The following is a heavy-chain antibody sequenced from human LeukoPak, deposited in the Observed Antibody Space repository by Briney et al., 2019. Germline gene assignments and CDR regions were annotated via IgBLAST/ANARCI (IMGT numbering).Heavy chain of an antibody. CDR2: IYYSGST. J-gene: IGHJ4*02. D-gene: IGHD6-13*01. V-gene: IGHV4-39*01. CDR1: GGSISSSSYY. CDR3: ARHNPYSSSWPFFDY. Sequence: SETLSLTCTVSGGSISSSSYYWGWIRQPPGKGLEWIGSIYYSGSTYYNPSLKSRVTIFVETSKNQFSLKLISVTAADTAVYYCARHNPYSSSWPFFDYWGQGTLVTISS.